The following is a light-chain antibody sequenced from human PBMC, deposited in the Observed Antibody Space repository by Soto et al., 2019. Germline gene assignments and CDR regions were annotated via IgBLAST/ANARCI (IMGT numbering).Light chain of an antibody. J-gene: IGKJ1*01. V-gene: IGKV3-20*01. Sequence: EIVLTQSPGTLSLSPGERATLSCRASQSVSSSYLAWYQQKPGQAPRLLIYGASSRATGSQDRFSGSGSGTDLALTISRRRPEDFAVYYCQHYGSSPPWTFGQGTKVEIK. CDR1: QSVSSSY. CDR3: QHYGSSPPWT. CDR2: GAS.